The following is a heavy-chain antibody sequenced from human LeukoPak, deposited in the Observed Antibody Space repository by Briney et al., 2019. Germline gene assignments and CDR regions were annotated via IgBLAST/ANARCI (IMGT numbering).Heavy chain of an antibody. J-gene: IGHJ4*02. CDR3: VRTPPNWGFDY. D-gene: IGHD7-27*01. Sequence: ASVKVSFKASGYTFTSHDINWVRQATGQGREWMGWMSPNSGDTGYAQKFQGRVTMTSDSSISTAYMELSSLRSEDTAIYYCVRTPPNWGFDYWGQGTLVTVSS. CDR2: MSPNSGDT. V-gene: IGHV1-8*01. CDR1: GYTFTSHD.